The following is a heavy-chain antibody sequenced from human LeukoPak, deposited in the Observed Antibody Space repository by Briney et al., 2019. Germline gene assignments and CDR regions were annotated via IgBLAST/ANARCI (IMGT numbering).Heavy chain of an antibody. J-gene: IGHJ5*02. V-gene: IGHV3-30*18. Sequence: GRSLRLSCAASGFTFSSYGMHWVRQAPGKGLEWVAVISYDGSNKYYADSVKGRFTISRDNSKNTLYLQMNSLRAEDTAVYYCAKDQVVPAAKSKGGNWFGPWGQGTLVTVSS. CDR2: ISYDGSNK. CDR1: GFTFSSYG. CDR3: AKDQVVPAAKSKGGNWFGP. D-gene: IGHD2-2*01.